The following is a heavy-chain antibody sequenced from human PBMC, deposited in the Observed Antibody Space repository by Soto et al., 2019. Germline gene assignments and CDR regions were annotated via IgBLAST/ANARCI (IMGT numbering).Heavy chain of an antibody. CDR2: IYYSGST. Sequence: SETLSLTCTVSGGSISSGDYYWSWIRQPPGKGLEWIGYIYYSGSTYYNPSLKSRVTISVDTSKNQFSLRLSSVTAADSAVYYFLSQSASRYSYTVSWGQGTLV. V-gene: IGHV4-30-4*01. D-gene: IGHD2-21*01. CDR3: LSQSASRYSYTVS. CDR1: GGSISSGDYY. J-gene: IGHJ5*02.